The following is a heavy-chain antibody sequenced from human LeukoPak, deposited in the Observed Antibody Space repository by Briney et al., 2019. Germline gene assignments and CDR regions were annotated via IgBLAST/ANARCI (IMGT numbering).Heavy chain of an antibody. J-gene: IGHJ5*02. Sequence: SVKVSCKASGGTFSSYAISWVRQAPGQGLEWMGGIISIFGTANYAQKFQGRVTITADESTSTAYMELSSLRSEDTAVYYCARSDLGYCSGGSCSGYNWFDPWGQGTLVTVSS. D-gene: IGHD2-15*01. CDR2: IISIFGTA. V-gene: IGHV1-69*13. CDR3: ARSDLGYCSGGSCSGYNWFDP. CDR1: GGTFSSYA.